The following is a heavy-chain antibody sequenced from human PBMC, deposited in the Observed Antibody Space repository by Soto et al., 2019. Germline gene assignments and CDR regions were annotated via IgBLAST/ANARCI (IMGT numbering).Heavy chain of an antibody. CDR1: GFTFSSYW. Sequence: LSCAASGFTFSSYWMSWVRQAPGKGLEWVANIKQDGSEKYYVDSVKGRFTISRDNAKNSLYLQMNSLRAEDTAVYYCARQTYYYDSSGYYEGSPALGYWGQGTLVTVSS. CDR2: IKQDGSEK. D-gene: IGHD3-22*01. CDR3: ARQTYYYDSSGYYEGSPALGY. V-gene: IGHV3-7*01. J-gene: IGHJ4*02.